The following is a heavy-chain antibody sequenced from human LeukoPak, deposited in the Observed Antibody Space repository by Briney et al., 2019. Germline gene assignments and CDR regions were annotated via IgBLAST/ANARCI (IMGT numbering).Heavy chain of an antibody. D-gene: IGHD3-10*01. J-gene: IGHJ4*02. V-gene: IGHV4-59*12. CDR2: IYYSGST. Sequence: SETLSLTCTVSGGSISSYYWSWIRPPPGNGLEWIGYIYYSGSTNYNPSLKSRVTISVDTSKNQFSLKLSSVTAADTAVYYCARRRPVLLWFGELLLGTYFDYWGQGTLVTVSS. CDR3: ARRRPVLLWFGELLLGTYFDY. CDR1: GGSISSYY.